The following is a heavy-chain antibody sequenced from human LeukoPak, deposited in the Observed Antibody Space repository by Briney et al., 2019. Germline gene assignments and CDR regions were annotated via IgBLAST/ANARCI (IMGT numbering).Heavy chain of an antibody. V-gene: IGHV7-4-1*02. CDR3: ARGGHSGSLPRFDY. CDR2: INTNTGNP. D-gene: IGHD1-26*01. Sequence: ASVKVSCKASGYTFTSYAMNWVRQAPGQGLEWMGWINTNTGNPTFAQGFTGRFVFSLDTSVSTAYLQISSLKAEDTAVYYCARGGHSGSLPRFDYWGQGTLVTVSS. CDR1: GYTFTSYA. J-gene: IGHJ4*02.